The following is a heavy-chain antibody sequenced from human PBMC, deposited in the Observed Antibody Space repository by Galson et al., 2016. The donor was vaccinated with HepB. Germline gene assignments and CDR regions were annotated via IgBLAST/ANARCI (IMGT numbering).Heavy chain of an antibody. CDR2: ILPIFGTA. Sequence: SVKVSCKASGYTFSSYGISWVRQAPGQELEWMGGILPIFGTANYAQKFQDRVTITADESTSTVYMELSSLRSEDTAVYYCARGREQLALPYYFDNWGQGVLVTVSS. J-gene: IGHJ4*02. V-gene: IGHV1-69*13. CDR1: GYTFSSYG. D-gene: IGHD1-26*01. CDR3: ARGREQLALPYYFDN.